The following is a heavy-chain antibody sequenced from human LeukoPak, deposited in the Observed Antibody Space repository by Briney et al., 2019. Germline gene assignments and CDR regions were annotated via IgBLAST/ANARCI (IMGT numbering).Heavy chain of an antibody. CDR1: GFTFSSYS. CDR2: ISSSSSYI. J-gene: IGHJ6*04. CDR3: ARATHDYGDYVDYYYYYGMDV. Sequence: GGSLRLSCAASGFTFSSYSMNWVRQAPGKGLEWVSSISSSSSYIYYADSVEGRFTISRDTAKTSLYLQMNSLRAEDTAVYYCARATHDYGDYVDYYYYYGMDVWGKGTTVTVSS. D-gene: IGHD4-17*01. V-gene: IGHV3-21*01.